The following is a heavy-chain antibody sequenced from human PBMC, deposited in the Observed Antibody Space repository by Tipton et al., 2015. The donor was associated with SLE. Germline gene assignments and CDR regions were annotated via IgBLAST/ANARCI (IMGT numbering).Heavy chain of an antibody. CDR1: GGSFSGYY. V-gene: IGHV4-34*01. Sequence: TLSLTCAVYGGSFSGYYWSWIRQPPGKGLEWIGEINHSGSTNYNPSLKSRVTISVDTSKNQFSLKLSSVTAADTAAYYCARAYAGDVDYWGQGTLVTVSS. J-gene: IGHJ4*02. CDR3: ARAYAGDVDY. CDR2: INHSGST. D-gene: IGHD2-2*01.